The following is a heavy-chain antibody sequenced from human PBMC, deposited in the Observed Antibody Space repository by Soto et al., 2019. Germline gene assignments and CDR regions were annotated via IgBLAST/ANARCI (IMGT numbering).Heavy chain of an antibody. Sequence: EVQLVESGGGLIQPGGSLRLSCVVSGFTVSSNYMSWVRQAPGKGLEWVSVIYSGGSTYYADSVKGRFTISRDDSKNTLYLQMNSLTAEDTAVYYCARDRGDYDRDYYYGLDVWGQGTTVTVSS. J-gene: IGHJ6*02. D-gene: IGHD4-17*01. V-gene: IGHV3-53*01. CDR1: GFTVSSNY. CDR3: ARDRGDYDRDYYYGLDV. CDR2: IYSGGST.